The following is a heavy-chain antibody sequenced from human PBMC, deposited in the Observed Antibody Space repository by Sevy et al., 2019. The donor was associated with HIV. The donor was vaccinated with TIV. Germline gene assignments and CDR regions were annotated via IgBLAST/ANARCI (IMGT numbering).Heavy chain of an antibody. D-gene: IGHD3-3*01. CDR3: ARERQNYDSKTGYHYYGMDV. J-gene: IGHJ6*02. Sequence: GGSLRLSYAASGFTFSSYWMSWVRQAPGKGLEWVANIKQDGSEKYYVDSVKGRFTISRDNAKNSLYLQMNSLRAEDTAVYYCARERQNYDSKTGYHYYGMDVWGQGTTVTVSS. V-gene: IGHV3-7*01. CDR2: IKQDGSEK. CDR1: GFTFSSYW.